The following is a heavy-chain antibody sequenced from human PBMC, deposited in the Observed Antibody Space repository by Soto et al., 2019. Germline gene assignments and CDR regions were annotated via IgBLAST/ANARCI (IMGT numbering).Heavy chain of an antibody. Sequence: QVQLVESGGGVVQPGRSLRLSCAASGFTFSSYGMHWVRQAPGKGLEWVAVISYDGSNKDYADSVKGRFTISRDNSKNTLYLKMNILRAEDTAVYCCAKAKGGSGKRFDPWGQGTLVTVSS. CDR1: GFTFSSYG. J-gene: IGHJ5*02. V-gene: IGHV3-30*18. D-gene: IGHD3-10*01. CDR2: ISYDGSNK. CDR3: AKAKGGSGKRFDP.